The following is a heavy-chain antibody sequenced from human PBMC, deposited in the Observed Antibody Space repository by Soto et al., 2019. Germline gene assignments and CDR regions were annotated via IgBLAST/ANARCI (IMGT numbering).Heavy chain of an antibody. CDR1: GFTFRSYA. CDR3: AKSGGVGFPRDY. D-gene: IGHD1-26*01. V-gene: IGHV3-23*01. J-gene: IGHJ4*02. Sequence: EVQLLESGGGLVQPGGSLRLSCAASGFTFRSYAMSWVRQAPGKGLEWVSAISGREGSTYYADSVKGRFTISRDNSKNTLYLQMNSLRAEDTAEYYCAKSGGVGFPRDYWGQGTLVTVSS. CDR2: ISGREGST.